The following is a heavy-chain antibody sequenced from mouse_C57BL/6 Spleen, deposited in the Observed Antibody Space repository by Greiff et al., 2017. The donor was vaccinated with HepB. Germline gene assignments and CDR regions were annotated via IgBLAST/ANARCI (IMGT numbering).Heavy chain of an antibody. CDR2: IDPETGGT. J-gene: IGHJ3*01. Sequence: VQLQQSGAELVRPGASVTLSCKASGYTFTDYEMHWVKQTPVHGLEWIGAIDPETGGTAYNQKFKGKAILTADKSSSTAYMELRSLTSEDSAVYYCIYDYDGPFAYWGQGTLVTVSA. CDR1: GYTFTDYE. CDR3: IYDYDGPFAY. V-gene: IGHV1-15*01. D-gene: IGHD2-4*01.